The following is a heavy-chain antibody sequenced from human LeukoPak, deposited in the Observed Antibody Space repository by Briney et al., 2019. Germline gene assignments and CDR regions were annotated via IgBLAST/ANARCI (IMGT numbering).Heavy chain of an antibody. J-gene: IGHJ6*03. CDR3: ARANDNYYYYYMDV. CDR2: ISSSSSYI. D-gene: IGHD3-10*01. V-gene: IGHV3-21*01. Sequence: GGSLRLSCAASGFTFSHYSMNWVRQAPGKGLEWVSSISSSSSYIYYADSVRGRFTSSRDNAKNPLYLQMNSLRAEDTAVYYCARANDNYYYYYMDVWGKGTTVTISS. CDR1: GFTFSHYS.